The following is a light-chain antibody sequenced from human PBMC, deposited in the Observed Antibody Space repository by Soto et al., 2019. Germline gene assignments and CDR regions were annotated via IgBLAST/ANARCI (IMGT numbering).Light chain of an antibody. CDR1: QPIGTS. V-gene: IGKV1-39*01. CDR3: QQGYNTFWT. Sequence: DIQMTQSPSSLSAFVGDSVTVTCRASQPIGTSLHWYQQKAGKAPKVLISAATKLQSGVPSWFSGSGSGTDFTLTISNLQPEDSATYYCQQGYNTFWTFGRGTKVELK. J-gene: IGKJ1*01. CDR2: AAT.